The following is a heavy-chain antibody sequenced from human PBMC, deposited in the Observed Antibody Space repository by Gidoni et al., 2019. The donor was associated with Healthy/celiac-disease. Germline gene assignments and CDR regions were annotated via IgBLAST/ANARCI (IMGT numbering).Heavy chain of an antibody. CDR1: GGPVSSGSYY. CDR3: ARENPTGDHDY. CDR2: IYYSGST. D-gene: IGHD1-26*01. V-gene: IGHV4-61*01. Sequence: QVQLQESGPGLVKPSETLSLTGTVSGGPVSSGSYYWSWIRQPPGKGLEWIGYIYYSGSTNYNPSLKSRVTISVDTSKNQFSLKLSSVTAADTAVYYCARENPTGDHDYWGQGTLVTVSS. J-gene: IGHJ4*02.